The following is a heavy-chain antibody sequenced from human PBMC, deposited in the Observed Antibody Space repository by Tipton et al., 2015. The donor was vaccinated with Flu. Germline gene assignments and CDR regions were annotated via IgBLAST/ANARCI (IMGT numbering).Heavy chain of an antibody. J-gene: IGHJ4*02. CDR1: GFTFSSYW. CDR2: IKQDGSEK. D-gene: IGHD6-13*01. V-gene: IGHV3-7*01. Sequence: LSLTCAASGFTFSSYWMSWVRQAPGKGLEWVANIKQDGSEKYYVDSVKGRFTISRDNAKNSLYLQMNSLRAEDTAVYYCARWFPRYSSRRDYWGQGTLVTVSS. CDR3: ARWFPRYSSRRDY.